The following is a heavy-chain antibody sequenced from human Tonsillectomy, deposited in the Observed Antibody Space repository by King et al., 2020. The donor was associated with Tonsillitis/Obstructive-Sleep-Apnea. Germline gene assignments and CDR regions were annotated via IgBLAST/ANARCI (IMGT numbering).Heavy chain of an antibody. CDR1: GDYFNSNDYS. CDR3: ARVNWNLNYYYMDV. Sequence: QLQESGPGLVKPSETLSLTCTVSGDYFNSNDYSWGWIRQPPGKGLEWIGSVFFSGSSYYNSSLKSRVTIFVDTSKNHFSLRLSSVTAADTAVYYCARVNWNLNYYYMDVWGKGTTVTVSS. CDR2: VFFSGSS. V-gene: IGHV4-39*02. J-gene: IGHJ6*03. D-gene: IGHD1-1*01.